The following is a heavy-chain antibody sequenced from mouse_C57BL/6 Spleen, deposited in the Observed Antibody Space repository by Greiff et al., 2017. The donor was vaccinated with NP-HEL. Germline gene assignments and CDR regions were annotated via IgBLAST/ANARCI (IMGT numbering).Heavy chain of an antibody. J-gene: IGHJ2*01. V-gene: IGHV1-64*01. D-gene: IGHD2-3*01. Sequence: VQLQQSGAELVKPGASVKLSCKASGYTFTSYWMHWVKQRPGQGLEWIGMIHLNSGSTNYNEKFKSKATLTVDKSSSPAYMQLRSLTSEDSEVYYLAIQDGYYIDYWGQGTTLTVSS. CDR2: IHLNSGST. CDR1: GYTFTSYW. CDR3: AIQDGYYIDY.